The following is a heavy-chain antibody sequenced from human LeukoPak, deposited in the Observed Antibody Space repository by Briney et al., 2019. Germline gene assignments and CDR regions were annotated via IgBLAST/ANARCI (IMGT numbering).Heavy chain of an antibody. CDR3: ARDNYGDYQNDAFDI. Sequence: LSLTCTVSGGSTGSDYWSWIRQAPGKGLEWVSYISSSGSTIYYADSVKGRFTISRDNAKNSLYLQMNSLRAEDTAVYYCARDNYGDYQNDAFDIWGQGTMVTVSS. V-gene: IGHV3-11*01. D-gene: IGHD4-17*01. CDR1: GGSTGSDY. CDR2: ISSSGSTI. J-gene: IGHJ3*02.